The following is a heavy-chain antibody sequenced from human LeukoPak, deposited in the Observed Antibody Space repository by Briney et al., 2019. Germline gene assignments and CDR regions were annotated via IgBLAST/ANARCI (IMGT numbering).Heavy chain of an antibody. J-gene: IGHJ5*02. CDR3: ARERFLHTFDP. Sequence: PSETLSLTCTVSGGSISSSSYYWGWLRQPPGKGLEWIGSIYYSGSTYYNPSLKSRVTISVDTSKNQFSLKLSSVTAADTAVYYCARERFLHTFDPWGQGTLVTVSS. V-gene: IGHV4-39*07. CDR2: IYYSGST. CDR1: GGSISSSSYY.